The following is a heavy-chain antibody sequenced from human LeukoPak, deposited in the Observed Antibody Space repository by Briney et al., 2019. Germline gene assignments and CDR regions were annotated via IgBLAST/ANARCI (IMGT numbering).Heavy chain of an antibody. D-gene: IGHD5-18*01. CDR1: GGSFSGYY. V-gene: IGHV4-34*01. CDR2: INHSGST. Sequence: SETLSLTCAVYGGSFSGYYWSWLRQPPGKGLEWIREINHSGSTNYNPSLKSRVTMSVDTSKNQFSLKLSSVAAAVTAVYYCARGGGVDTAMDYWGQGTLVTVSS. CDR3: ARGGGVDTAMDY. J-gene: IGHJ4*02.